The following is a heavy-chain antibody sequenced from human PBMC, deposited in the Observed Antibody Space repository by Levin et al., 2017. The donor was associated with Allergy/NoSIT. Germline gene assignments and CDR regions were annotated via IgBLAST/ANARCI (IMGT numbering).Heavy chain of an antibody. J-gene: IGHJ6*02. CDR1: GYTFTSYG. CDR3: ARGGITMVRGVIIHPHYGMDV. Sequence: ASVKVSCKASGYTFTSYGISWVRQAPGQGLEWMGWISAYNGNTNYAQKLQGRVTMTTDTSTSTAYMELRSLRSDDTAVYYCARGGITMVRGVIIHPHYGMDVWGQGTTVTVSS. D-gene: IGHD3-10*01. CDR2: ISAYNGNT. V-gene: IGHV1-18*01.